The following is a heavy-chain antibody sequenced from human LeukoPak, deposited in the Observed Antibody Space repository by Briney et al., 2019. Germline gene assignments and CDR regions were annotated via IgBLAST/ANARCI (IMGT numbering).Heavy chain of an antibody. CDR1: GFTFSNYA. Sequence: GVSLRLSCAASGFTFSNYAMSWVRQTPGKGLESISAISGIGSTTYYADSVKGRFTISRDNSQNTVYLQMNGLRAEDTAVYFCTRQDCSGSSCSYVDSWGQGTLVTVSS. CDR3: TRQDCSGSSCSYVDS. D-gene: IGHD2-15*01. V-gene: IGHV3-23*01. J-gene: IGHJ4*02. CDR2: ISGIGSTT.